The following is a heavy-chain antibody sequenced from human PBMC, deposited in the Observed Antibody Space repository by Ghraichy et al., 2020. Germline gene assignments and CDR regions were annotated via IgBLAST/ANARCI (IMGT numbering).Heavy chain of an antibody. CDR1: GGTFSSYA. D-gene: IGHD1-26*01. CDR3: ARDRRIVGAKGDYYYYYYGMDV. J-gene: IGHJ6*02. V-gene: IGHV1-69*04. Sequence: SVKVSCKASGGTFSSYAISWVRQAPGQGLEWMGRIIPILGIANYAQKFQGRVTITADKSTSTAYMELSSLRSEDTAVYYCARDRRIVGAKGDYYYYYYGMDVWGQGTTVTVSS. CDR2: IIPILGIA.